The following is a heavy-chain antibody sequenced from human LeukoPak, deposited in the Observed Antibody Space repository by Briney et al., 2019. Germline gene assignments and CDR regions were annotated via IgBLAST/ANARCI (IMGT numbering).Heavy chain of an antibody. D-gene: IGHD3-10*01. J-gene: IGHJ6*02. CDR3: ARRPHGPYGSAIYYYGMDV. Sequence: SETLSLTCALYGGSLRGNYWSWIRQPPGKGLEWIGEINHSGSTNYNPSLKSRVTISVDTSKNQFSLKLSSVTAADTAVYYCARRPHGPYGSAIYYYGMDVWRQGTTVTVSS. CDR2: INHSGST. CDR1: GGSLRGNY. V-gene: IGHV4-34*01.